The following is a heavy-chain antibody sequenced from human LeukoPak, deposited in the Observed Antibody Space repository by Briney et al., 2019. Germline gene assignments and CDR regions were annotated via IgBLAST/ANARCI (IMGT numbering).Heavy chain of an antibody. Sequence: GESLRLSCSASGFTFSSYAMHWVRQAPGKGLEYVSAISSNGGSTYYADSVKGRFTISRDNTKNTLYLQMSSLRAEDTAVYYCVKDPHCSSTSCYDYWGQGTLVTVSS. D-gene: IGHD2-2*01. CDR2: ISSNGGST. J-gene: IGHJ4*02. CDR1: GFTFSSYA. V-gene: IGHV3-64D*06. CDR3: VKDPHCSSTSCYDY.